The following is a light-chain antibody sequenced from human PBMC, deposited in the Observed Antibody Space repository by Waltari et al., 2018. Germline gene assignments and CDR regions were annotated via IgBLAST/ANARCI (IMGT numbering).Light chain of an antibody. CDR2: VNRDGSH. CDR3: QTGGHGTWV. CDR1: SGHSSNV. V-gene: IGLV4-69*01. J-gene: IGLJ3*02. Sequence: QLVLTQSPSASASLGASVKLTCTLSSGHSSNVIAWLQQQPEKGPRNLMKVNRDGSHNKGDEIPDRFSGSSSGAERYLTISSLQSEDEADYYCQTGGHGTWVFGGGTKLTVL.